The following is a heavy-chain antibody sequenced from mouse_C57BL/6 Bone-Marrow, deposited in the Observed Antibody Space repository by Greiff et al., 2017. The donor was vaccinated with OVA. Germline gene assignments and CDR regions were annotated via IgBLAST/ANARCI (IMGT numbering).Heavy chain of an antibody. CDR1: GFTFSNYW. CDR3: TNYGSSYLYYFDY. V-gene: IGHV6-3*01. D-gene: IGHD1-1*01. Sequence: EVKLQESGGGLVQPGGSMKLSCVASGFTFSNYWMNWVRQSPEKGLEWVAQIRLKSDNYATHYAESVKGRFTISRDDSKSSVYLQMNNLRAEDTGIYYCTNYGSSYLYYFDYWGQGTTLTVSS. J-gene: IGHJ2*01. CDR2: IRLKSDNYAT.